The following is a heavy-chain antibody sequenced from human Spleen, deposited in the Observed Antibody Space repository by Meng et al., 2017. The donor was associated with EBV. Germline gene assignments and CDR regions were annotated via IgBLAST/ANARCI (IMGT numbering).Heavy chain of an antibody. J-gene: IGHJ4*02. CDR1: GFSLSTSGVG. D-gene: IGHD2-2*01. V-gene: IGHV2-5*02. CDR3: AHTGGAFLVPGY. CDR2: IYWDDDK. Sequence: QITLKESGPTLVKPTQTPTLTCTFSGFSLSTSGVGVGWIRQPPGKALEWLALIYWDDDKRYSPSLKSRLTITKDTSKNQVVLTMTNMDPVDTATYYCAHTGGAFLVPGYWGQGTLVTVSS.